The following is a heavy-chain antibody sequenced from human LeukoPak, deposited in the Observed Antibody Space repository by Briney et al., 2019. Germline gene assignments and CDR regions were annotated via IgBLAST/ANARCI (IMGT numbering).Heavy chain of an antibody. Sequence: GASVKVSCKASGYTFTGYYMHWVRQAPGQGLEWMGWINPNSGGTNYAQKFQGRVTMTRDTSISTAYMELSRLRSDDTAVYYCARESYWEGSGVIDYWGQGTLVTVSS. J-gene: IGHJ4*02. CDR3: ARESYWEGSGVIDY. CDR2: INPNSGGT. CDR1: GYTFTGYY. D-gene: IGHD3-10*01. V-gene: IGHV1-2*02.